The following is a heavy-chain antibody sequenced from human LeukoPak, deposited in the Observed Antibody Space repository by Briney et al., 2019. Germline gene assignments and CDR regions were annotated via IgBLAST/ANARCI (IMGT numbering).Heavy chain of an antibody. CDR2: IYSGGAT. D-gene: IGHD1-1*01. V-gene: IGHV3-53*01. CDR1: GFTVSSNY. CDR3: AKASLERYYFDY. J-gene: IGHJ4*02. Sequence: GGSLRLSCAASGFTVSSNYMSWVRQAPGKGLEWVSIIYSGGATYYADSVKGRFTISRDNSKNTLSLQMNSLRAEDTAVYYCAKASLERYYFDYWGQGTLVTVSS.